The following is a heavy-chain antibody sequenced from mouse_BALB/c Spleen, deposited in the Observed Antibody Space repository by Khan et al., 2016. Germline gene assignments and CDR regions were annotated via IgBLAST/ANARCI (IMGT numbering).Heavy chain of an antibody. J-gene: IGHJ3*01. D-gene: IGHD2-3*01. Sequence: EVQLQESGPGLVKPSQSLSLTCTVTGYSITSDYAWNWIRQFPGNKLEWMGYISYSGITSYTPSLKSRISIPRDTSTNQFFLQLISVTTEDTATEYCADDSYYAWFPYWGQGTLVTVSA. CDR1: GYSITSDYA. V-gene: IGHV3-2*02. CDR3: ADDSYYAWFPY. CDR2: ISYSGIT.